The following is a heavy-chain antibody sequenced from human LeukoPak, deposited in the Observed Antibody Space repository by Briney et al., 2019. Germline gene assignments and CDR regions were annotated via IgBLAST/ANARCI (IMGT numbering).Heavy chain of an antibody. D-gene: IGHD7-27*01. CDR3: AKDGLGIWSRGYFDY. Sequence: PGGSLRLSCAASGFAFSSYAMSWVRHAPGKGLEWVSAISGSGGSTYYADSVKGRFTISRDNSKNTLYLQMNSLRAEDTAVYYCAKDGLGIWSRGYFDYWGQGTLVTVSS. J-gene: IGHJ4*02. CDR2: ISGSGGST. V-gene: IGHV3-23*01. CDR1: GFAFSSYA.